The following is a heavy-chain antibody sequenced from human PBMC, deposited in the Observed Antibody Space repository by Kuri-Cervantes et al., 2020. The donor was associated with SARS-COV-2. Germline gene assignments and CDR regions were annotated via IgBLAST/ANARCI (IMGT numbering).Heavy chain of an antibody. J-gene: IGHJ4*02. CDR3: ARGLRKCYFDY. D-gene: IGHD1-14*01. CDR1: GFTFNNYD. CDR2: ISYDGSKK. Sequence: GESLKISCAASGFTFNNYDMYWVRQAPGKGLEWVAVISYDGSKKYYADSVKGRFTISRDNSKSTLYLPMYNLRAEDTAVYYCARGLRKCYFDYWGQGTLVTVSS. V-gene: IGHV3-30-3*01.